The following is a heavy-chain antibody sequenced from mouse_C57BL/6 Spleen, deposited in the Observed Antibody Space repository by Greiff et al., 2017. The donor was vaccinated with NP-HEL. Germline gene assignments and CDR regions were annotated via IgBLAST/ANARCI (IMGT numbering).Heavy chain of an antibody. CDR2: IYPGDGDT. CDR3: ARWGGSSFYAMDY. CDR1: GYAFSSSW. J-gene: IGHJ4*01. V-gene: IGHV1-82*01. Sequence: QVQLKESGPELVKPGASVKISCKASGYAFSSSWMTWVKQRPGKGLEWIGRIYPGDGDTNYNGKFKGKATLTADKSSSTAYMQLSSLTSEDSAVYFCARWGGSSFYAMDYWGQGTSVTVSS. D-gene: IGHD1-1*01.